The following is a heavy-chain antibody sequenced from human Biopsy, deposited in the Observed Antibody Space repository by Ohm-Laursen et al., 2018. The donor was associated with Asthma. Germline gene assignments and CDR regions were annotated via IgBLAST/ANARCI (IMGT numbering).Heavy chain of an antibody. CDR3: ARAVDYSHYYGIDV. CDR2: IGVYNGNT. Sequence: SVKVSCKTSGYTFNSAGITWVRQAPGQGLEWMGWIGVYNGNTKVAQKLQDRVTMITDTSTSTAYMELRSLRSDDTAVYLCARAVDYSHYYGIDVWGQGTTVTVS. CDR1: GYTFNSAG. D-gene: IGHD3-10*01. V-gene: IGHV1-18*01. J-gene: IGHJ6*02.